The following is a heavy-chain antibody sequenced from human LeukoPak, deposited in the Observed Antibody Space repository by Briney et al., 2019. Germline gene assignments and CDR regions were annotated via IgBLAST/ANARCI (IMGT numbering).Heavy chain of an antibody. CDR3: AKVKAFGYSYGYTSYYFDY. D-gene: IGHD5-18*01. V-gene: IGHV3-30*18. CDR1: GFTFSSYG. Sequence: GRSLRLSCAASGFTFSSYGMHWVRQAPGKGLEWVAVISYDGSNKYYADSVKGRFTISRDNSKNTLYLQMNSLRAEDTAVYYCAKVKAFGYSYGYTSYYFDYWGQGTLVTVSS. CDR2: ISYDGSNK. J-gene: IGHJ4*02.